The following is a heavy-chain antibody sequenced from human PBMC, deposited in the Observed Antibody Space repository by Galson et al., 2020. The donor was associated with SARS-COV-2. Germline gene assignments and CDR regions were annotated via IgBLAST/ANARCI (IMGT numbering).Heavy chain of an antibody. CDR3: ARQKAVAALVREFFQH. CDR1: GGSISSSSSY. V-gene: IGHV4-39*01. D-gene: IGHD6-19*01. J-gene: IGHJ1*01. CDR2: IYHSGST. Sequence: SETLSLTCSVSGGSISSSSSYWGWIRQPPGKGLEWIGSIYHSGSTYYNPSLKSRVIISVDTSKNQFSLKLTSVTAADTAVYYCARQKAVAALVREFFQHWGQGTLVTVSS.